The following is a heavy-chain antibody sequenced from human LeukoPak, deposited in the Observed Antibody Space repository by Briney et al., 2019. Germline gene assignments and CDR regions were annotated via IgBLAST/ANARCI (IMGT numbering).Heavy chain of an antibody. V-gene: IGHV3-9*01. Sequence: GRSLRLSCAASGFTFDDYAMHWVWQAPGKGLEWVSGISWNSGSIGYADSVKGRFTISRDNAKNSLYLQMNSLRAEDTALYYCAKAHYDSSGYLTFHYWGQGTLVTVSS. J-gene: IGHJ4*02. CDR3: AKAHYDSSGYLTFHY. D-gene: IGHD3-22*01. CDR1: GFTFDDYA. CDR2: ISWNSGSI.